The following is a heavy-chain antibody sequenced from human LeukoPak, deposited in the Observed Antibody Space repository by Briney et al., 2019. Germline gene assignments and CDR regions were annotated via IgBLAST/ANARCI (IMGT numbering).Heavy chain of an antibody. CDR3: ASMDYYDTSTYYWSYYFDY. J-gene: IGHJ4*02. CDR2: IYYSGST. CDR1: DGSISSSSYY. D-gene: IGHD3-22*01. Sequence: SETLSLTCTVSDGSISSSSYYWGWIRQPPGKGLEWIGSIYYSGSTYYNPSLKSRVTISVDTSKNQFSLKLSSVTAADTAVYYCASMDYYDTSTYYWSYYFDYWGQGTLVTVSS. V-gene: IGHV4-39*01.